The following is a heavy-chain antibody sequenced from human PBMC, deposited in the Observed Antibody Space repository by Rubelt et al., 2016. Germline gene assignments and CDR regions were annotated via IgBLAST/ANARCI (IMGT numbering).Heavy chain of an antibody. D-gene: IGHD1-1*01. V-gene: IGHV1-18*01. CDR2: ISAYDGNT. CDR1: GYTFTSYG. Sequence: QVQLVQSGAAVKRPGASVKVSCKASGYTFTSYGISWVRQAPGQGLEWMGWISAYDGNTNYAQKLQGRVTMTTDTSTSTAYMELRSLRSDDTAVYFCARDQLALYAFDIWGQGTMVTVSS. J-gene: IGHJ3*02. CDR3: ARDQLALYAFDI.